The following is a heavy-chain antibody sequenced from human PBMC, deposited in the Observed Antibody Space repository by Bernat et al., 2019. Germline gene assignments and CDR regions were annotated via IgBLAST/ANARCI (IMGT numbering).Heavy chain of an antibody. Sequence: QVQLQQWGAGLLQPSETLSLTCAVHGGSFTGYYWTWIRQSPGKGLEWIAEIVHSGRTNYSPSLNRRVTILVDTSKNQFSLMLRTVGVAYTAVYYCARGSVLTGYASFDYWGQGTLVTVSS. CDR1: GGSFTGYY. V-gene: IGHV4-34*01. J-gene: IGHJ4*02. CDR3: ARGSVLTGYASFDY. CDR2: IVHSGRT. D-gene: IGHD2-15*01.